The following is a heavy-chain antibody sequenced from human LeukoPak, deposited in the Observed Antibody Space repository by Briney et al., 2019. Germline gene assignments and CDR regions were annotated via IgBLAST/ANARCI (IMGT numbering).Heavy chain of an antibody. V-gene: IGHV3-23*01. J-gene: IGHJ3*02. CDR3: AKDRREIAAAGTFDI. D-gene: IGHD6-13*01. CDR1: GFTFRSYV. Sequence: SGGSLTLSCAASGFTFRSYVMSCVRQAPGKGLEWVSAISGSGGSTYYAASVKGRFTISRDNSKNTLYLQMSSLRAEDTAVYYCAKDRREIAAAGTFDIWGQGTMVTVSS. CDR2: ISGSGGST.